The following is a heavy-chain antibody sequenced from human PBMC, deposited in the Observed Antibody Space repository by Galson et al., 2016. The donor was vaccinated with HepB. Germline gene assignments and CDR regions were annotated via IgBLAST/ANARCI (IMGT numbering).Heavy chain of an antibody. CDR3: ARIADRGESGSPYMLDY. D-gene: IGHD3-10*01. J-gene: IGHJ4*02. V-gene: IGHV1-69*13. CDR2: IMPVFGIP. Sequence: SVKVSCKASGGTFSNYAISWVRQAPGQGPEWMGGIMPVFGIPNYAQKFQGRVTITADESTSTAYMELSSLRSQDTAVYYCARIADRGESGSPYMLDYWGQRTLVTVAS. CDR1: GGTFSNYA.